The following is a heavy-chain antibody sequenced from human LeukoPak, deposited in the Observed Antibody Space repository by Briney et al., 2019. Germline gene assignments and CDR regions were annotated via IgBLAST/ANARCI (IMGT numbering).Heavy chain of an antibody. CDR1: GGSISSYY. J-gene: IGHJ4*02. D-gene: IGHD3-3*01. V-gene: IGHV4-59*01. CDR2: IYYSGST. CDR3: ARETGYDFWSGYSTIDY. Sequence: PSETLSLTCTVSGGSISSYYWSWIRQPPGKGLEWIGYIYYSGSTNYNPSLKSRVTISVDTSKNQFSLKLSSVTAADTAVYYCARETGYDFWSGYSTIDYWGQGTLVTVSS.